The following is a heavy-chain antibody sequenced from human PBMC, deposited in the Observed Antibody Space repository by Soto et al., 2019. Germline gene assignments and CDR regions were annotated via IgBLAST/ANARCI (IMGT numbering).Heavy chain of an antibody. CDR3: AKDRGRGSYPGGDFDH. J-gene: IGHJ4*02. CDR1: GFSFRSFG. Sequence: QMQLVESGGGVVQPGRSLRLSCGASGFSFRSFGMHWVRQSPAKGLEWLAIISFDGSNQYYAESVKGQFIISRDNSKNTVYLEMNNLRPEDTAVYYCAKDRGRGSYPGGDFDHWGLGTLVTVSS. V-gene: IGHV3-30*18. D-gene: IGHD1-26*01. CDR2: ISFDGSNQ.